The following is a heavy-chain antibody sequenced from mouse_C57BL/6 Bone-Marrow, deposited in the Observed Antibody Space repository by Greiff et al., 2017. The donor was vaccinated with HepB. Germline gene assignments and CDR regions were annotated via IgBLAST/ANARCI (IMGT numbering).Heavy chain of an antibody. J-gene: IGHJ2*01. CDR2: IHPSDSDT. D-gene: IGHD1-1*01. V-gene: IGHV1-74*01. CDR1: GYTFTSYW. Sequence: QVQLKQPGAELVKPGASVKVSCKASGYTFTSYWMHWVKQRPGQGLEWIGRIHPSDSDTNYNQKFKGKATLTVDKSSSTAYMQLSSLTSEDSAVYYCAIEGTVVAHYFDDWGQGTTLTVSS. CDR3: AIEGTVVAHYFDD.